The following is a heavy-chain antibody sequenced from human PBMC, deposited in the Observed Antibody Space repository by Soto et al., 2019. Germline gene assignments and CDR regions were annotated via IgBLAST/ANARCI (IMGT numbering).Heavy chain of an antibody. J-gene: IGHJ5*02. V-gene: IGHV3-23*01. CDR2: ISGGGQSA. CDR3: AKIGVATDGDYL. CDR1: GFNIGNHA. D-gene: IGHD3-3*01. Sequence: EGQLLESGGGLVQPGGSLRLSCVVSGFNIGNHAMTWVRQAPGEGLEWVAVISGGGQSAHYVDSVKGRFTISRDNSKNMVFLQMNSLRIEDTALYFCAKIGVATDGDYLWGQGTVVTVSS.